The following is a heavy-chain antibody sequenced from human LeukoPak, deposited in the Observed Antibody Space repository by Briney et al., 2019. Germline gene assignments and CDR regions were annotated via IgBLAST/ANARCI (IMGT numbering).Heavy chain of an antibody. J-gene: IGHJ4*02. CDR3: AREFKYGSGSYSDY. CDR1: GGSISTSSYY. V-gene: IGHV4-61*02. CDR2: IYTSGST. Sequence: PSETLSLTCTVSGGSISTSSYYWGWIRQPAGKGLEWIGRIYTSGSTNYNPSLKSRVTMSVDTSKNQFSLKLSSVTAADTAVYYCAREFKYGSGSYSDYWGQGTLVAVSS. D-gene: IGHD3-10*01.